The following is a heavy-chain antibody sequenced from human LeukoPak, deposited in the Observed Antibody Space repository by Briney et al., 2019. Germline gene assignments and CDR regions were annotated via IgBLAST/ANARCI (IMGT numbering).Heavy chain of an antibody. V-gene: IGHV4-34*01. CDR3: ARGVGGYCSGGSCYSGPNWFDP. D-gene: IGHD2-15*01. Sequence: SETLSLTCAVYGGSSSGYYWSWIPQPPGKGLEWIGEINHSGSTNYTPSLKSRVTISVDTSKNQFSLKLISVTAADTAVYYCARGVGGYCSGGSCYSGPNWFDPWGQGTLVTVSS. CDR1: GGSSSGYY. CDR2: INHSGST. J-gene: IGHJ5*02.